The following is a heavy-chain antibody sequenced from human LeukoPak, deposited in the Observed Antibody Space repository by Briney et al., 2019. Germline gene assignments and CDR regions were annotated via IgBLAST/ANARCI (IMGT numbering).Heavy chain of an antibody. V-gene: IGHV3-48*04. CDR3: ARIRGSTGYGMDV. J-gene: IGHJ6*02. Sequence: PGGSLRLSCAASGFTFSSYAMSWVRQAPGKGLEWISYITSSSSTIYYADSVKGRFTISRDNAKNSLYLQMNSLRAEDTAVYYCARIRGSTGYGMDVWGQGTTVTVSS. D-gene: IGHD6-25*01. CDR2: ITSSSSTI. CDR1: GFTFSSYA.